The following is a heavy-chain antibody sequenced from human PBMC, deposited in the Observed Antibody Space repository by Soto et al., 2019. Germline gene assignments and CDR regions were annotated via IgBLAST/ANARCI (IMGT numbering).Heavy chain of an antibody. CDR1: GGSFSGYY. J-gene: IGHJ4*02. CDR3: ARGLDCSGGSCYSFFDY. V-gene: IGHV4-34*01. D-gene: IGHD2-15*01. Sequence: PSETLSLTCAVYGGSFSGYYWSWIRQPPGKGLEWIGEINHSGSTNYNPSLKSRVTISVDTSKNQFSLELSSVTAADTAVYYCARGLDCSGGSCYSFFDYWGQGTLVTAPQ. CDR2: INHSGST.